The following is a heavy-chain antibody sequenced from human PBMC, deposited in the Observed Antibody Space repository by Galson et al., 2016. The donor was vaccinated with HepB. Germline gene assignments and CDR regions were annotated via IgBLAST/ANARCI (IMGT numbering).Heavy chain of an antibody. CDR3: AKDEITTTTRYFDL. CDR1: GFAFDDYA. Sequence: SLRLSCAASGFAFDDYAMHWVRQPPGKGLEWVSGISWNSDNKRYVDSVKGRFTISRDSAQNSLYLQMNSLRPEDTAFYYCAKDEITTTTRYFDLWGRGTLVTVAS. V-gene: IGHV3-9*01. D-gene: IGHD1-14*01. CDR2: ISWNSDNK. J-gene: IGHJ2*01.